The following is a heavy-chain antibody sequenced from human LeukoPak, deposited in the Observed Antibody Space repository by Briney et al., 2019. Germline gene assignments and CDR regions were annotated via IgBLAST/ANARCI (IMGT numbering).Heavy chain of an antibody. Sequence: GRSLRLSCAASGFTFSSYAMHWVRQAPGKGLEWVADISYDGSNKYYADSVKGRFTISRDNSKNTLYLQMNSLRAEDTAVYYCARDRSAVTDYWGQGTLVTVSS. V-gene: IGHV3-30*04. D-gene: IGHD4-17*01. CDR2: ISYDGSNK. J-gene: IGHJ4*02. CDR1: GFTFSSYA. CDR3: ARDRSAVTDY.